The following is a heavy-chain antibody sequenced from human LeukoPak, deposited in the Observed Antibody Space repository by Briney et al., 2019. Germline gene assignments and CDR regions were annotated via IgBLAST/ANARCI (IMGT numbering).Heavy chain of an antibody. CDR2: IYYSGST. J-gene: IGHJ5*02. CDR1: GGSISGYY. Sequence: SETLSLTCTVSGGSISGYYWSWIRQPPGKGLEWIGYIYYSGSTNYNPSLKSRVTISVDTSKNQFSLKLSSVTAADTAVYYCASTYSSSPGNWFDPWGQGTLVTVSS. CDR3: ASTYSSSPGNWFDP. D-gene: IGHD6-6*01. V-gene: IGHV4-59*01.